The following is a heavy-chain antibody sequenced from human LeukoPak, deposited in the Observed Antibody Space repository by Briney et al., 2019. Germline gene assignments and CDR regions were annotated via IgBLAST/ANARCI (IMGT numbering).Heavy chain of an antibody. V-gene: IGHV3-11*01. D-gene: IGHD3-10*01. Sequence: PGGSLRLSCAASGFTFSDYYMSWIRQAPGKGLEWVSYISSSGSTIYYADSVKGRFTISRDNAKNSLYLQMNSLRAEDTAVYYCARASGLLWFGELSPEYFDYWGQGTLVTVSS. CDR2: ISSSGSTI. CDR1: GFTFSDYY. CDR3: ARASGLLWFGELSPEYFDY. J-gene: IGHJ4*02.